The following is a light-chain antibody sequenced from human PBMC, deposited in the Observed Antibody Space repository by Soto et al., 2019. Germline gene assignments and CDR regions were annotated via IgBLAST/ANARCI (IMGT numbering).Light chain of an antibody. Sequence: EIVLTQSPATLSLSPGERATLSCRAGQSVSSNLAWYQQKLGQAPRLIIYDASKRATGIPARFSGSGSGTDFTLSISSLEPEDFAVYYCHQRLDWPRTFGGGTKVEIK. CDR1: QSVSSN. J-gene: IGKJ4*01. CDR2: DAS. V-gene: IGKV3-11*01. CDR3: HQRLDWPRT.